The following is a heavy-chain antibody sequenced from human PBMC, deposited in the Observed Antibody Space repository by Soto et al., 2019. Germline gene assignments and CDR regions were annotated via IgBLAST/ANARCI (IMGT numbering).Heavy chain of an antibody. D-gene: IGHD2-2*01. CDR1: GYTFPGNY. J-gene: IGHJ4*02. Sequence: ASVKVSCKASGYTFPGNYMHWVRQAPGQGLEWMALINPTSGGTNYAQKFQGRVTMTWDTSISTAYMELSRLRSDDTAIYYCARGYCSSSGCSHYFDYWGQGTLVTVSS. V-gene: IGHV1-2*02. CDR2: INPTSGGT. CDR3: ARGYCSSSGCSHYFDY.